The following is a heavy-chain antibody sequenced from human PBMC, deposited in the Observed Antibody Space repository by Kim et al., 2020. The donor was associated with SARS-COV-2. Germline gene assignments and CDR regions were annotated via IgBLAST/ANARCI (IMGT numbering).Heavy chain of an antibody. J-gene: IGHJ4*02. Sequence: SETLSLTCTVSGGSISIGGYYWSWIRQHPGKGLEWVGYIYHSGSTHCNPSLKSRVTISVDTSKNQFSLKLSSVTAADTAVYYCARADDFRSGYAWNSWGQGTLVTVSS. CDR3: ARADDFRSGYAWNS. CDR2: IYHSGST. D-gene: IGHD3-3*01. CDR1: GGSISIGGYY. V-gene: IGHV4-31*03.